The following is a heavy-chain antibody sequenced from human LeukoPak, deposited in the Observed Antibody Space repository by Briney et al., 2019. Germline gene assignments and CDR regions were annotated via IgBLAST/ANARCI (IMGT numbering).Heavy chain of an antibody. CDR3: ARGDYETPLFNY. CDR2: GHNSGNT. Sequence: SQTLSLTCTVSGGSIRSGNYFWSWIRQPAGKGLEGIGRGHNSGNTNYNPSPKSRVTISLDTSKNQFSLQLSSVTAANTAVYFCARGDYETPLFNYWGQGTLVTVSS. D-gene: IGHD3-16*01. V-gene: IGHV4-61*02. CDR1: GGSIRSGNYF. J-gene: IGHJ4*02.